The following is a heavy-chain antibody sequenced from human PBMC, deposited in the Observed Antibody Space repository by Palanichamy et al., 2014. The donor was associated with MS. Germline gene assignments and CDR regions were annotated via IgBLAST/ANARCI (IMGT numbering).Heavy chain of an antibody. J-gene: IGHJ4*02. CDR2: ISRNNSGT. V-gene: IGHV1-2*02. CDR3: ARRGSYGYDY. CDR1: GYIFTGYY. Sequence: QVHLVQSGAEVKKPGASVKVSCRTSGYIFTGYYMHWVRQAPGQGLEWMGWISRNNSGTNYAQNFQDRIIMTRDTSINTAYMELSRLQSDDTAVYFCARRGSYGYDYWGQGTLVTVSS. D-gene: IGHD5-18*01.